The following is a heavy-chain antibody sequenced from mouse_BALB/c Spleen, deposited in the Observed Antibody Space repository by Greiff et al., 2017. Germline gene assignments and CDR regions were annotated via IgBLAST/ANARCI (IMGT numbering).Heavy chain of an antibody. CDR1: GYTFTSYW. D-gene: IGHD1-1*01. V-gene: IGHV1-7*01. CDR3: ATTVVAKAMDY. J-gene: IGHJ4*01. CDR2: INPSTGYT. Sequence: VQLVESGAELAKPGASVKMSCKASGYTFTSYWMHWVKQRPGQGLEWIGYINPSTGYTEYNQKFKDKATLTADKSSSTAYMQLSSLTSEDSAVYYCATTVVAKAMDYWGQGTSVTVSS.